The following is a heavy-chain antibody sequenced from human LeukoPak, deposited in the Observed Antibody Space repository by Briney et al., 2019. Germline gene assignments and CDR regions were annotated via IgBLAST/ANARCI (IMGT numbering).Heavy chain of an antibody. CDR2: IIPIFGTA. D-gene: IGHD3-9*01. CDR3: ARDLPDWLPHGVRPPAYYYYYMDV. V-gene: IGHV1-69*05. Sequence: GASVKVSCKASGGTFSSYAISWVRQAPGQGLEWMGRIIPIFGTANYAQKFQGRVTNTTDESTSTAYMELSSLRSEDTAVYYCARDLPDWLPHGVRPPAYYYYYMDVWGKGTTVTVSS. J-gene: IGHJ6*03. CDR1: GGTFSSYA.